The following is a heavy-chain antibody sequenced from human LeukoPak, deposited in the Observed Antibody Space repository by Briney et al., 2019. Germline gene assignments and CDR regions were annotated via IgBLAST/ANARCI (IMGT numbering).Heavy chain of an antibody. J-gene: IGHJ4*02. V-gene: IGHV4-4*07. CDR3: ARWPIAAAGCFDY. Sequence: SEALSLTCTVSGGSISSYYWSWIRQPAGKGLEWIGRIYNSGSTDYNPSLKSRVTISVDTSKNQFSLKLSSVTAADTAVYYCARWPIAAAGCFDYWGQGTLVTVSS. CDR2: IYNSGST. CDR1: GGSISSYY. D-gene: IGHD6-13*01.